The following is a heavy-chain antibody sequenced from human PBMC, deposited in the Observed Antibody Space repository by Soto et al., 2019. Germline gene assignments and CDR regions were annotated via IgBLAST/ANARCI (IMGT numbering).Heavy chain of an antibody. V-gene: IGHV3-15*07. CDR1: GFTFSNAW. Sequence: PGGSLRLSCAASGFTFSNAWMNWVRQAPGKGLEWVSVIRGKAEDGKSDEAGQSEGIGGIRSIKTKNTLYLQMNSLKTEDTAVYYCTTLPNGDSSGYYYVPFDYWGQGTLVTVSS. CDR2: IRGKAEDGKS. CDR3: TTLPNGDSSGYYYVPFDY. J-gene: IGHJ4*02. D-gene: IGHD3-22*01.